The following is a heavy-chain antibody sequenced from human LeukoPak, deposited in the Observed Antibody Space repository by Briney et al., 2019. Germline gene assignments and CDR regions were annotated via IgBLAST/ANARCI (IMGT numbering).Heavy chain of an antibody. Sequence: GGSLRLSCAASGFTFSSYSMNWVRQAPGKGLEWVSYISSSSSTIYYADSVKGRFTISRDNAKNSLYLQMNSLRAEDTAVYYCARGPPYYDSSGYYFDAWGSPGYWGQGTLVTVSS. CDR3: ARGPPYYDSSGYYFDAWGSPGY. CDR2: ISSSSSTI. D-gene: IGHD3-22*01. CDR1: GFTFSSYS. J-gene: IGHJ4*02. V-gene: IGHV3-48*01.